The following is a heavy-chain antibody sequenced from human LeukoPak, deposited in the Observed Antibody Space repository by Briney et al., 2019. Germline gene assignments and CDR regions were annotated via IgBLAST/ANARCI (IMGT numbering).Heavy chain of an antibody. D-gene: IGHD3-22*01. CDR1: GFTFSSYW. Sequence: GGSLRLSCAASGFTFSSYWMHWVRQAPGKGLVWVSRINSDGSSTTYADSVKGRFTISRDNAKNTLYLQMNSLRAEDTAMYYCVRQYSYDSSGYYPWDCWGQGTLVTVSS. CDR2: INSDGSST. V-gene: IGHV3-74*01. J-gene: IGHJ4*02. CDR3: VRQYSYDSSGYYPWDC.